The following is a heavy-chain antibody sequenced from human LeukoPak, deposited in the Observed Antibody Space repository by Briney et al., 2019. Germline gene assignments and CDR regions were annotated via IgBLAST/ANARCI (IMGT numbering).Heavy chain of an antibody. CDR3: ARSQPTIVGATNAAFDI. CDR1: GFTFSSYS. CDR2: ISSSSSYI. D-gene: IGHD1-26*01. J-gene: IGHJ3*02. V-gene: IGHV3-21*01. Sequence: GSLRLYCAASGFTFSSYSMNWVRQAPGKGLEWVSSISSSSSYIYYAGSVKGRFTISRDNAKNSLYLQMNSLRAEDTAVYYCARSQPTIVGATNAAFDIWGQGTMVTVSS.